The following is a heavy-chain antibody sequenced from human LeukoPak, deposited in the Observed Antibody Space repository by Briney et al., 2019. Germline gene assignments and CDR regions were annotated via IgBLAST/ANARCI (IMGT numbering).Heavy chain of an antibody. CDR2: FYYSGNT. CDR1: GGSISSSSYQ. CDR3: ARISIAVVPAYFDY. J-gene: IGHJ4*02. Sequence: SETLALTGTVSGGSISSSSYQWGWIRQPPGKGLEGIGSFYYSGNTSYNPSLKKRVTVSVDTSNNLFSLNLNSVTAADTAVYYCARISIAVVPAYFDYSGQGTLVTVSS. D-gene: IGHD2-2*01. V-gene: IGHV4-39*01.